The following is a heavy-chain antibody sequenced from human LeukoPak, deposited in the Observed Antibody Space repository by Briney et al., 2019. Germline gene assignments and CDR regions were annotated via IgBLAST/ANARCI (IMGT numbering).Heavy chain of an antibody. J-gene: IGHJ4*02. CDR2: IYYSGTT. D-gene: IGHD6-13*01. CDR3: ARRERRYSSSWSFFDY. CDR1: SGSISTSNYY. Sequence: SETLSLTCTVSSGSISTSNYYWDWIRQPPGKGLEWIGSIYYSGTTYYNPSLKSRVTISVDTSKNQFSLNLSSVTAADTALYYCARRERRYSSSWSFFDYWGQGTLVTVSS. V-gene: IGHV4-39*07.